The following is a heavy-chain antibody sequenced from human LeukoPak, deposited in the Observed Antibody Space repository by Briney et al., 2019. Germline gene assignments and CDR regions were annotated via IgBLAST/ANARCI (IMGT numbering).Heavy chain of an antibody. CDR1: GFTFSTYT. CDR2: ISSGSTYV. J-gene: IGHJ4*02. Sequence: GGSLRLSCAASGFTFSTYTMNWVRQAPGKGLDWVSSISSGSTYVYYADSVRGRFTISRDNAKNSLYLQMSNLRVEDTAIYYCARVNGDYERGGAPDYWGQRTLVTVSS. D-gene: IGHD4-17*01. V-gene: IGHV3-21*01. CDR3: ARVNGDYERGGAPDY.